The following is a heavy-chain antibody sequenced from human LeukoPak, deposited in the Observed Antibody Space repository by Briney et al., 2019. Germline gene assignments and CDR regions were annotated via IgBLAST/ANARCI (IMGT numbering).Heavy chain of an antibody. CDR1: GGSISIYY. D-gene: IGHD5-18*01. V-gene: IGHV4-4*07. Sequence: SETLSLTCTVSGGSISIYYWSWIRQPAGKGLEWIGHIYTSGSTNYNPSLKSRVTMSVDTSRNQFSLKLSSVTAADTAVYYCARAGYSYGPSFDYWGQGTLVTVSS. J-gene: IGHJ4*02. CDR3: ARAGYSYGPSFDY. CDR2: IYTSGST.